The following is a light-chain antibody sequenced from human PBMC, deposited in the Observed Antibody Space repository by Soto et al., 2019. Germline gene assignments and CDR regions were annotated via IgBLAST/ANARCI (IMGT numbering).Light chain of an antibody. J-gene: IGKJ1*01. CDR2: KFS. V-gene: IGKV2-24*01. CDR1: QSLVHSDGNTY. Sequence: VMTQTPLSSPVTLGQPASISCRSSQSLVHSDGNTYLSWLHQRPGQPPRLLIYKFSNRFSGVPDRFRGSGAGTDFTLKISRVEAEDVGVYYCMQGTPSPAWTFGQGTKVEIK. CDR3: MQGTPSPAWT.